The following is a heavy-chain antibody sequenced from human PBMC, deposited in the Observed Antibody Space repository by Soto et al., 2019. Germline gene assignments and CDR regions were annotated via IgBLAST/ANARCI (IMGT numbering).Heavy chain of an antibody. CDR1: GYTFTSYD. V-gene: IGHV1-8*01. D-gene: IGHD2-15*01. CDR2: MNPNSGNT. J-gene: IGHJ3*01. CDR3: ARVVDIVVVVAADDAFDF. Sequence: ASVKVSCKASGYTFTSYDINWVRQATGQGLEWMGWMNPNSGNTGYAQKFQGRVTMTRNTSISTAYMELSSLRSEDTAVYYCARVVDIVVVVAADDAFDFWGQGTMVTVSS.